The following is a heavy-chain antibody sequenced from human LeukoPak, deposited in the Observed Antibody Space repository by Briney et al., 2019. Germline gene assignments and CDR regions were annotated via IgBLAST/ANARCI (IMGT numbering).Heavy chain of an antibody. V-gene: IGHV1-18*01. D-gene: IGHD2-15*01. Sequence: ASVKVSCKASGYTFTSYGISWLRQAPGQGLEWRGWISAYNGDTNYAQKLQGRVTMTTDTSTSTAYMELRSLRSDDTAVYYCARAWYCSGGSCYSLIYNYYYGMDVWGQGTTVTVSS. J-gene: IGHJ6*02. CDR1: GYTFTSYG. CDR2: ISAYNGDT. CDR3: ARAWYCSGGSCYSLIYNYYYGMDV.